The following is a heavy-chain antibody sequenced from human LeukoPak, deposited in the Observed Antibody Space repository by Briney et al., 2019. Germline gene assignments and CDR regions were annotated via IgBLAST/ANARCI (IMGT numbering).Heavy chain of an antibody. CDR2: ISGSGGST. CDR3: AKDRFGCSSTSCYSLDY. Sequence: PGGSLRLSCAASGFTFSSYGMSWVRQAPGKGLEWVSAISGSGGSTYYADSVKGRFTISRDNSKNTLYLQMNSLRAEDTAVYYCAKDRFGCSSTSCYSLDYWGQGTLVTVSS. J-gene: IGHJ4*02. CDR1: GFTFSSYG. D-gene: IGHD2-2*01. V-gene: IGHV3-23*01.